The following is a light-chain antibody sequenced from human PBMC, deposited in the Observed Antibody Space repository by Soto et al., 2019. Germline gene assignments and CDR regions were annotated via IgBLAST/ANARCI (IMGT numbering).Light chain of an antibody. CDR2: AAS. CDR1: QGISNY. J-gene: IGKJ3*01. CDR3: QKDNSAPFT. Sequence: DIQMTQSPSSLSASVGDRVAITCRASQGISNYLAWYQQKPGKVPKLLIYAASTLQSGVPSRFSGSGSGTDFTLTICSLLPEDVATYYCQKDNSAPFTFGPGTKVDIK. V-gene: IGKV1-27*01.